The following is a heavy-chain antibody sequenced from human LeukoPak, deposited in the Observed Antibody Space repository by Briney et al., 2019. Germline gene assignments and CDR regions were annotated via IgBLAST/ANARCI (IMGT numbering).Heavy chain of an antibody. J-gene: IGHJ4*02. V-gene: IGHV4-34*01. CDR1: GGSFSGYY. CDR3: ARVRDIVLMVYANFDC. CDR2: INHSGST. D-gene: IGHD2-8*01. Sequence: SETLSLTCAVYGGSFSGYYWSWIRQPPGKGLEWIGEINHSGSTNYNPSLKSRVTISVDTSKNQFSLKLSSVTAADTAVYYCARVRDIVLMVYANFDCWGQGTLVTVSS.